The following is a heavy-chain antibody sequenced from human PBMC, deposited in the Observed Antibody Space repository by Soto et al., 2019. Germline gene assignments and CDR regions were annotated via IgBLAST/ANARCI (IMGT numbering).Heavy chain of an antibody. D-gene: IGHD3-3*01. CDR1: GGSISSGGYY. J-gene: IGHJ6*02. Sequence: SETLSLTCTVSGGSISSGGYYWSWIRQHPGKGLEWIGYIYYSGSTYYNPSLKSRVTISVDTSKNQFSLKLSSVTAAGTAVYYCARDRRGYDFWSGYSPVMDGMDVWGQGTTVTVSS. CDR3: ARDRRGYDFWSGYSPVMDGMDV. V-gene: IGHV4-31*03. CDR2: IYYSGST.